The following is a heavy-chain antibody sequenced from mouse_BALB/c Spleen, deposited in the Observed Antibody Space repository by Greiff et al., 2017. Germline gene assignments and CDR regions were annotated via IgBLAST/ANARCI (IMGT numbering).Heavy chain of an antibody. V-gene: IGHV5-4*02. D-gene: IGHD2-12*01. J-gene: IGHJ3*01. CDR1: GFTFSDYY. CDR3: ARGGRRDWFAY. CDR2: ISDGGSYT. Sequence: EVHLVESGGGLVKPGGSLKLSCAASGFTFSDYYMYWVRQTPEKRLEWVATISDGGSYTYYPDSVKGRFTISRDNAKNNLYLQMSSLKSEDTAMYYCARGGRRDWFAYWGQGTLVTVSA.